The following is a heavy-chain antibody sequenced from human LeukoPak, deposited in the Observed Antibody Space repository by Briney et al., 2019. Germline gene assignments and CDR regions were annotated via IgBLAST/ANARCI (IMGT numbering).Heavy chain of an antibody. D-gene: IGHD6-13*01. CDR2: IYYSGST. V-gene: IGHV4-39*07. CDR1: GGSISSSSYY. CDR3: ARGRFGIAAAGTGLGI. J-gene: IGHJ3*02. Sequence: SETLSLTCTVSGGSISSSSYYWGWIRQPPRKGLEWIGSIYYSGSTYYNPSLKSRVTISVDTSKNQFSLKLSSVTAADTAVYYCARGRFGIAAAGTGLGIWGQGTMVTVSS.